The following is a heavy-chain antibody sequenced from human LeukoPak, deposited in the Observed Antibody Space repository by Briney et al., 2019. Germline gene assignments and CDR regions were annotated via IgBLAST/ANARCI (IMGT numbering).Heavy chain of an antibody. CDR2: MNPNSGNT. CDR1: GYTFTSYD. J-gene: IGHJ6*03. V-gene: IGHV1-8*03. Sequence: GASVKASCKASGYTFTSYDINWVRQATGQGLEWMGWMNPNSGNTGYAQKFQGRVTITRNTSISTAYMELSSLRSEDTAVYYCARTAVGHYYYYMDVWGKGTTVTVSS. D-gene: IGHD4-17*01. CDR3: ARTAVGHYYYYMDV.